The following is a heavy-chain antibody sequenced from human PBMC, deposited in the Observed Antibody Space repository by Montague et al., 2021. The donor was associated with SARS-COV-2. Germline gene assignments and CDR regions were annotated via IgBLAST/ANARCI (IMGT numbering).Heavy chain of an antibody. CDR2: TYYRSKWYN. J-gene: IGHJ4*02. CDR3: ARDGGTNSRPRPHTFHY. CDR1: GDSVSSNSAA. V-gene: IGHV6-1*01. D-gene: IGHD2-8*01. Sequence: CAISGDSVSSNSAAWHWIRQSPSRGLEWLGRTYYRSKWYNDYAVSVKSRITINPDTSKNQFSLQLNSVTPEDTAVYYCARDGGTNSRPRPHTFHYWGQGTLVTVSS.